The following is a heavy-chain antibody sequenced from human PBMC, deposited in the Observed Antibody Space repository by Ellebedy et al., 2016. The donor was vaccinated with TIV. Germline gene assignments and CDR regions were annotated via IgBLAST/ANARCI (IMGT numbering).Heavy chain of an antibody. CDR1: GYSISSGNY. Sequence: SETLSLTCTVSGYSISSGNYWGWIRQPPGKGLEWIGSMYHSGSTYYNPSLKRRATISVDMFKNQLSLKLSSVTAADTAVYYCATFRNLDGFNIWGQGTMVTVSS. V-gene: IGHV4-38-2*02. J-gene: IGHJ3*02. CDR3: ATFRNLDGFNI. CDR2: MYHSGST.